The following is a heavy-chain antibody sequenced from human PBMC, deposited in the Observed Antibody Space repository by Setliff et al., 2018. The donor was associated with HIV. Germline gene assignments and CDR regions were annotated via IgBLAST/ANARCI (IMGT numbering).Heavy chain of an antibody. CDR2: INHAGST. Sequence: KTSETLSLTCSVSGDSINGNYWSWIRQTPGKGLEWIGEINHAGSTNFNPSLKGRVTISVDMSKRQFSLHLTSVTAADTAVYYCATLSGPVDHWGQGTLVTVSS. J-gene: IGHJ4*02. D-gene: IGHD3-3*01. CDR1: GDSINGNY. CDR3: ATLSGPVDH. V-gene: IGHV4-34*01.